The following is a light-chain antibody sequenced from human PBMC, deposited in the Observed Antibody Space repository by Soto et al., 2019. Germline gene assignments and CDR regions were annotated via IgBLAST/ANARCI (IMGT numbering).Light chain of an antibody. J-gene: IGLJ1*01. V-gene: IGLV2-14*01. CDR1: SSDVGTYNY. CDR3: SSYTTANTYV. CDR2: EVS. Sequence: QSALTQPASVSGSPGQSITISCTGTSSDVGTYNYVYWYQQHPGKAPKLMIYEVSNRPSGVSNRFSGSKSANTASLTISGLQAEDEADYYCSSYTTANTYVFGTGTKLTVL.